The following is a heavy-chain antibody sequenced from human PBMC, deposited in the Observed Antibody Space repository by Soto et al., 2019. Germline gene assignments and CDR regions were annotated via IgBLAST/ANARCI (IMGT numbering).Heavy chain of an antibody. V-gene: IGHV3-30-3*01. CDR3: ARIETYSSSWEN. CDR1: GFTFSIYP. D-gene: IGHD6-13*01. Sequence: QVQLVESGGGVVQPGRSLRLSCAASGFTFSIYPMHWVRQAPGKGLEWVAVLSYDGRNIHYADSVKGRFTISRYNSKNTLYLQMSSLRPEDTAVYYCARIETYSSSWENWGQGTLVTVSS. J-gene: IGHJ4*02. CDR2: LSYDGRNI.